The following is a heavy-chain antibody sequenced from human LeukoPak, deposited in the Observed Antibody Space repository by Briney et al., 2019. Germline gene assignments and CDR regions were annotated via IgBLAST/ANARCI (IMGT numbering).Heavy chain of an antibody. CDR1: GFIVGEYG. V-gene: IGHV3-20*04. CDR3: ARIDPVGRT. D-gene: IGHD1-26*01. Sequence: GGSLRLSCSGSGFIVGEYGMSWVRQPPGKGLQWVSGISRSGATTGYADSVKGRFTISGDNAKNFVYLQMDRLRAEDTALYYCARIDPVGRTWGQGTLVSVSA. J-gene: IGHJ4*02. CDR2: ISRSGATT.